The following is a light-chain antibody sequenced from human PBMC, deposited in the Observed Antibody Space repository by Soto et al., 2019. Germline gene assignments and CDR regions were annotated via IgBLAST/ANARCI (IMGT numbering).Light chain of an antibody. CDR3: QQLNSYPLT. CDR1: QGVSTY. CDR2: AAS. J-gene: IGKJ4*01. V-gene: IGKV1-9*01. Sequence: QSPSSLSASVGDTVTITCRASQGVSTYLAWYQQKPGKAPKLLIYAASTLESGVPSRFSGSGSGTDFTLTISSLHPEDFASYYCQQLNSYPLTFGGGTKVDIK.